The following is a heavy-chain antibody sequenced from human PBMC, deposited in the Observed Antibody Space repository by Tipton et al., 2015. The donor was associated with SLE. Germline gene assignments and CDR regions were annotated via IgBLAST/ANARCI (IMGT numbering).Heavy chain of an antibody. CDR3: ARDVVYGSGRGYFQY. D-gene: IGHD3-10*01. Sequence: GLVKPSETLALTCTVSGDSIRSHYWSWIRQPPGKGLEWIGYIYYSGSTYYNPSLESRVTISLDTSKNQFSLKLTSVTAADTAVYYCARDVVYGSGRGYFQYWGQGTLVTVSS. CDR2: IYYSGST. CDR1: GDSIRSHY. V-gene: IGHV4-59*11. J-gene: IGHJ4*02.